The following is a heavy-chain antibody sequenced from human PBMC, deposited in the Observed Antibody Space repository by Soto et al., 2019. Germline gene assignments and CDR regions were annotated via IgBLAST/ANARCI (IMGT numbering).Heavy chain of an antibody. J-gene: IGHJ4*02. Sequence: PGGSLRLSCAASGFTFSSYSMNWVRQAPGKGLEWVSSISSSSSYIYYADSVKGRFTISRDNAKNSLYLQMNSLRAEDTAVYYCARDYYDILTGYYPIDYLGQGTLVTVSS. CDR1: GFTFSSYS. D-gene: IGHD3-9*01. V-gene: IGHV3-21*01. CDR2: ISSSSSYI. CDR3: ARDYYDILTGYYPIDY.